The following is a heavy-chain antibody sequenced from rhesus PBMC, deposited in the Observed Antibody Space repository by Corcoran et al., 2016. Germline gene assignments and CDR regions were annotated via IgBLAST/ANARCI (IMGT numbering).Heavy chain of an antibody. V-gene: IGHV3-178*01. J-gene: IGHJ5-1*01. CDR2: LSEGGGST. CDR1: GGSISSSSYY. Sequence: VQLQESGPGLVTPSETLSLTCAVSGGSISSSSYYWSWIRQAPGKGLAWVSRLSEGGGSTWYADSVKARFIISRENAKNTLYLQMNSLRVEDTAVYYCARGSSGNRFDVWGPGVQVTVSS. D-gene: IGHD6-31*01. CDR3: ARGSSGNRFDV.